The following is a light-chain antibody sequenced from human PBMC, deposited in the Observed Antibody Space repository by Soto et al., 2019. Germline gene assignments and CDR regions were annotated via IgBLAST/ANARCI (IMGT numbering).Light chain of an antibody. CDR1: SSDIGAYDH. CDR3: ISYTVSRSYV. Sequence: QLVLTQPASVSGSPGQSITISCSGTSSDIGAYDHVAWFQQFPGKTPKLVIYSVSNRPSGVSYRFSGSKSGNTASLTISGLQADDEADYYCISYTVSRSYVFGPGTKVTVL. CDR2: SVS. J-gene: IGLJ1*01. V-gene: IGLV2-14*01.